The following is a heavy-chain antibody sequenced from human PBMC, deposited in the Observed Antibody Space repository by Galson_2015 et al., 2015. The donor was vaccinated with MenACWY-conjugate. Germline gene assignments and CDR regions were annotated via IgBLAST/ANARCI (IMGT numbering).Heavy chain of an antibody. CDR2: ISYDGSET. J-gene: IGHJ4*02. D-gene: IGHD3-16*01. Sequence: SLRLSCAASGFTFSSYAIHWVRQAPGKGLEWVAAISYDGSETYYGDSVRGRFTLSRDNSQNTVTLQMNSLRGDDTAVYFCARARGAAYCDSWGPGTLVTVSS. V-gene: IGHV3-30*04. CDR3: ARARGAAYCDS. CDR1: GFTFSSYA.